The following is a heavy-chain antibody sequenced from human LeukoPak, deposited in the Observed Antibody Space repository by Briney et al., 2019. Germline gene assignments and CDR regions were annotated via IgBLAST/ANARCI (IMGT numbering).Heavy chain of an antibody. J-gene: IGHJ6*02. CDR3: ARDGPNYGMDV. Sequence: SETLSLTCTVSGGSISSYYWSWIRQPPGKGLEWIGYIYYSGSTNYNPSLKSRVTISVDTSKNQFSLKLSPVTAADTAVYYCARDGPNYGMDVWGQGTTVTVSS. CDR2: IYYSGST. V-gene: IGHV4-59*01. CDR1: GGSISSYY.